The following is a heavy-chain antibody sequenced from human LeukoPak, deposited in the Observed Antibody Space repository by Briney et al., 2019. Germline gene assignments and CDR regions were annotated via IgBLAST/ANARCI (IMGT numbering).Heavy chain of an antibody. V-gene: IGHV4-61*01. CDR1: GGSVSSDSFY. CDR3: VRETATYYYDGTGYYRQTEAFDI. CDR2: VYYSGRT. J-gene: IGHJ3*02. Sequence: SETLSLTCTVSGGSVSSDSFYWSWIRQPPGKGLEWIGYVYYSGRTKYNPSLQSRVTISVDRSKNHFSLKLTSVTAADTAVYYCVRETATYYYDGTGYYRQTEAFDIWGQGTMVTVSS. D-gene: IGHD3-22*01.